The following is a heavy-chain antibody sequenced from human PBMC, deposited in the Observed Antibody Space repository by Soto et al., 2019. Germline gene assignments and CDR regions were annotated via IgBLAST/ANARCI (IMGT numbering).Heavy chain of an antibody. Sequence: GGSLRLSCAASGFTFSSYAMSWVRQAPGKGLEWVSAISGSGGSTYYADSVKGRFTISRDNAKNTLYLQMNSLRAEDKAVDYCAKEPVYGDYFDYWGQGTLVTVSS. CDR2: ISGSGGST. D-gene: IGHD4-17*01. J-gene: IGHJ4*02. V-gene: IGHV3-23*01. CDR3: AKEPVYGDYFDY. CDR1: GFTFSSYA.